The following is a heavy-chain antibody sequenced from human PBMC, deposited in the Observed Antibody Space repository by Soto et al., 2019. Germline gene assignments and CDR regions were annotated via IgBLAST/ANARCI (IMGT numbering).Heavy chain of an antibody. J-gene: IGHJ6*02. CDR3: ARPRITYCTNGVCPKYYYYYYGMDV. D-gene: IGHD2-8*01. Sequence: GESLKISCKGSGYSFTSYWIGWVRQMPGKGLEWMGIIYPGDSDTRYSPSFQGQVTISADKSISTAYLQWSSLKASDTAMYYCARPRITYCTNGVCPKYYYYYYGMDVWGQGTTVTAP. CDR1: GYSFTSYW. V-gene: IGHV5-51*01. CDR2: IYPGDSDT.